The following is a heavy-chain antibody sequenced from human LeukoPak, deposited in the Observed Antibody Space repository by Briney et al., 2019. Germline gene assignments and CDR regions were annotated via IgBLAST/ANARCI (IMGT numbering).Heavy chain of an antibody. Sequence: ASVKVSCKASRYTFTGYYIHWVRQAPGQGLEWMGWNNPNSGGTNYAQKFQGRVTMTRDTSINTAYMELSRLRSDDTAVYYCARAVAAAGTGAEYFQHWGQGTLVTVSS. J-gene: IGHJ1*01. CDR2: NNPNSGGT. D-gene: IGHD6-13*01. CDR3: ARAVAAAGTGAEYFQH. V-gene: IGHV1-2*02. CDR1: RYTFTGYY.